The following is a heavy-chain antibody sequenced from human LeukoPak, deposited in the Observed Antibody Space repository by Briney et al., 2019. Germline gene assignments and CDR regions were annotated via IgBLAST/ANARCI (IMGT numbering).Heavy chain of an antibody. D-gene: IGHD1-1*01. Sequence: GGSLRLSCAASGFTFSDHYMDWIRQAPGKGLEWVGRSRNKARSYTTSYAASVKGRFTISRDDSKKSVDLQMSSLKSEDTAVYYCARVKKENGGTTNFDYWGQGTLVTVSS. CDR1: GFTFSDHY. CDR2: SRNKARSYTT. CDR3: ARVKKENGGTTNFDY. V-gene: IGHV3-72*01. J-gene: IGHJ4*02.